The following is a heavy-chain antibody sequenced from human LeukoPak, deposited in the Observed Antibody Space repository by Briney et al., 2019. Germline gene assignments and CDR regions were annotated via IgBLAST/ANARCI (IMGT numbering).Heavy chain of an antibody. V-gene: IGHV3-23*01. D-gene: IGHD2-2*01. CDR3: AKSVCKWSTSCYGFDY. CDR2: ISGSGGST. CDR1: GFTFSSYA. J-gene: IGHJ4*02. Sequence: GGSLRLSCAASGFTFSSYAMSWVRQAPGKGLEWVSAISGSGGSTYYADSVKGRFTISRDNSTNTLYLQMNSLRAEDTAVYYCAKSVCKWSTSCYGFDYWGQGTLVTVSS.